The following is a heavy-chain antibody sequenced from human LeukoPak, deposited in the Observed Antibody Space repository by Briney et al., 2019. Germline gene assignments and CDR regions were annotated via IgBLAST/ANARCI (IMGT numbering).Heavy chain of an antibody. Sequence: PGGSLRLSCAASGFTFSSYRMNWVRQAPGKGLERVSAISGSGGSTYYADSVKGRFTISRDNSKNTLYLQMNSLRAEDTAVYYCARDSSSSSWGPGYWGQGTLVTVSS. CDR1: GFTFSSYR. V-gene: IGHV3-23*01. CDR2: ISGSGGST. J-gene: IGHJ4*02. D-gene: IGHD6-13*01. CDR3: ARDSSSSSWGPGY.